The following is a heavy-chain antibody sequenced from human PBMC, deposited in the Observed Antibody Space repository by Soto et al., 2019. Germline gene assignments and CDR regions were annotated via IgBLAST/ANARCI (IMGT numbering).Heavy chain of an antibody. CDR1: GFTFSGSA. D-gene: IGHD5-18*01. CDR2: IRSKANSYAT. CDR3: TRHQQLWGDYGMDV. J-gene: IGHJ6*02. V-gene: IGHV3-73*02. Sequence: EVQLVESGGGLVQPGGSLKLSCAASGFTFSGSAMHWVRQASGKGLEWVGRIRSKANSYATAYAASVKGRFTISRDDSKNTAYLQMNSLKTEDTAVYYCTRHQQLWGDYGMDVWGQGTTVTVSS.